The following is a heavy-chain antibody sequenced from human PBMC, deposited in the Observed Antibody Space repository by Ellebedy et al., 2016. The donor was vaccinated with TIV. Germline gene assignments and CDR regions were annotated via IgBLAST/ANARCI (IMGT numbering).Heavy chain of an antibody. V-gene: IGHV3-30*18. Sequence: GESLKISXAASGFTFSSYGMHWVRQAPGKGPEWVAVISYDGSNKYYADSVKGRFTISRDNSKNTLYLQMNSLRAEDTAVYYCAKSDFWSGYYSDAFDIWGQGTMVTVSS. CDR2: ISYDGSNK. CDR1: GFTFSSYG. CDR3: AKSDFWSGYYSDAFDI. J-gene: IGHJ3*02. D-gene: IGHD3-3*01.